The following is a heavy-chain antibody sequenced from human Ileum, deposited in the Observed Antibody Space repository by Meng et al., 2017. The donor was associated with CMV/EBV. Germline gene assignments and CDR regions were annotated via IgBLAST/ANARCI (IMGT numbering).Heavy chain of an antibody. Sequence: GESLKTSCKGSGYTFNTHWIGWVRQMSGKGLEWMGTIYPGDSDSKYRYSPSFQGQVTISVDKSINTAYLQWSSLKASDTAMYYCARPGGINDAVDIWGQGTMVTVSS. D-gene: IGHD2-15*01. V-gene: IGHV5-51*01. CDR3: ARPGGINDAVDI. J-gene: IGHJ3*02. CDR1: GYTFNTHW. CDR2: IYPGDSDSKY.